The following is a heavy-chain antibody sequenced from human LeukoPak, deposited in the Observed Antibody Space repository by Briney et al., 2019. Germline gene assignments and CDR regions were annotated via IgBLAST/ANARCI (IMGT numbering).Heavy chain of an antibody. J-gene: IGHJ5*02. CDR1: GDSITSGDYY. Sequence: SETLALTCTVSGDSITSGDYYWTWIRQPPGKGLEWVAYMHYTGNTYYNSSLKSRLTISVDTSKNQFSLRLSFVTAADTAMYYCARHLSGSSWFDPWGQGTLVTVSS. D-gene: IGHD3-3*01. CDR2: MHYTGNT. CDR3: ARHLSGSSWFDP. V-gene: IGHV4-30-4*08.